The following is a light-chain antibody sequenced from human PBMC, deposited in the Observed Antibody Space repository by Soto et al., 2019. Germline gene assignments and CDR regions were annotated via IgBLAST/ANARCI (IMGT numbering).Light chain of an antibody. V-gene: IGKV1-27*01. Sequence: IQMTQSPSSLSASVGDRVNITCRASQGIANHLAWYQQQPGKVPRLLIDAASTLQSGVPSRFSGSGSKREFTLTITNLQPEDVATYYCQKYDGAPLTFGGGTKVDIK. CDR3: QKYDGAPLT. J-gene: IGKJ4*01. CDR1: QGIANH. CDR2: AAS.